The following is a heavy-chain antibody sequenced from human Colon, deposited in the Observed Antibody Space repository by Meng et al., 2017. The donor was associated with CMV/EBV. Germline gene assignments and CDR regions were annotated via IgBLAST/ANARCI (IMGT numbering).Heavy chain of an antibody. V-gene: IGHV3-72*01. CDR2: TRDKANTYTT. CDR1: GFSFSDHH. Sequence: GGSLRLSCAASGFSFSDHHMDWVRQAPGKGLEWVGRTRDKANTYTTEYAASVKGRFTISRDDSKNSLYLQMNSLRAEDTAVYYCARDTITVIDYWGQGTLVTVSS. D-gene: IGHD3-22*01. CDR3: ARDTITVIDY. J-gene: IGHJ4*02.